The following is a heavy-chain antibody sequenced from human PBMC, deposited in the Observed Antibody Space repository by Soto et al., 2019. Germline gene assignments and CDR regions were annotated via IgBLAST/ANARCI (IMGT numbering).Heavy chain of an antibody. CDR3: ASSAPQGELLHYYYYYGMDV. CDR1: GGSISSSNW. V-gene: IGHV4-39*01. J-gene: IGHJ6*02. Sequence: SETLSLTCAVSGGSISSSNWWSWVRQPPGKGLEWIGSIYYSGSTYYNPSLKSRVTISVDTSKNQFSLKLSSVTAADTAVYYCASSAPQGELLHYYYYYGMDVWGQGTTVTVSS. D-gene: IGHD1-26*01. CDR2: IYYSGST.